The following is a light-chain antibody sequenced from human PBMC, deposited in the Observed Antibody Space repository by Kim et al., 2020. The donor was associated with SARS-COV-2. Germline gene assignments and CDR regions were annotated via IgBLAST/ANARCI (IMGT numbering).Light chain of an antibody. J-gene: IGLJ3*02. Sequence: GQSITIACTGTSSDVGGYHHVSWYQHHPGKAPKLMIYDVSKRPSGVSNRFSGSKSGNTASLTISGLQAEDEADYYCSSYTSSSTLVFGGGTKVTVL. CDR2: DVS. CDR1: SSDVGGYHH. CDR3: SSYTSSSTLV. V-gene: IGLV2-14*03.